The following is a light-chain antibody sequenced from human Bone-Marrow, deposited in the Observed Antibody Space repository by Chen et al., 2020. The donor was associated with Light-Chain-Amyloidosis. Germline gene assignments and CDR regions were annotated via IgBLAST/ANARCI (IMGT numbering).Light chain of an antibody. CDR2: RDT. J-gene: IGLJ2*01. CDR3: QSADSSGTYEVI. V-gene: IGLV3-25*03. CDR1: DLPTKY. Sequence: SYELTQPPSVSVSPGQTARITCSGDDLPTKYAYWYQQNPGKAPVLVIPRDTERPTGIAERFSGSSAGTTATLTISGVQAEDEADYHCQSADSSGTYEVIFGGGTKLTVL.